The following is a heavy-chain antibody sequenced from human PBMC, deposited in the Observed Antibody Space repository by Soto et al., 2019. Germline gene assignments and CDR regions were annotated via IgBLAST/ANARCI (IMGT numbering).Heavy chain of an antibody. CDR1: GFTFSSYA. V-gene: IGHV3-23*01. CDR3: VKYTVTEDLGES. Sequence: EVQLLESGGDVVRPGGSLRLSCAASGFTFSSYAMGWVRQAPGKGLEWVAGVSRAGTYTFYAYSVRGRFSISRDNSRDTEDLYMNALRGDDTAVYFCVKYTVTEDLGESWGQGTLVSVSS. J-gene: IGHJ5*02. D-gene: IGHD3-16*01. CDR2: VSRAGTYT.